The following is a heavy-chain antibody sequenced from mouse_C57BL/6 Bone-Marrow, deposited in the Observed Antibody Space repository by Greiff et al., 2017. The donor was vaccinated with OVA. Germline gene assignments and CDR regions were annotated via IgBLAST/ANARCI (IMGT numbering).Heavy chain of an antibody. V-gene: IGHV7-3*01. J-gene: IGHJ3*01. CDR2: IRNKANGYTT. D-gene: IGHD1-1*01. CDR1: GFTFTDYY. Sequence: EVQLVESGGGLVQPGGSLSLSCAASGFTFTDYYMSWVRQPPGKALEWLGFIRNKANGYTTEYSASVKGRFTISRDNPQSILYLQMNALRAEDSATYYCARSLCGSSPWFAYWGQGTLVTVSA. CDR3: ARSLCGSSPWFAY.